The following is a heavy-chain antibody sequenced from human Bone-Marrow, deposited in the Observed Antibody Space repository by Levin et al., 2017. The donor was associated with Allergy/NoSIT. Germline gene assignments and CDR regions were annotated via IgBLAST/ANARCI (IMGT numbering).Heavy chain of an antibody. CDR2: ISSSSSYT. Sequence: SCAASGFTFSDYYMSWIRQAPGKGLEWVSYISSSSSYTNYADSVKGRFTISRDNAKNSLYLQMNSLRAEDTALYYCARVTGRGGRGYWGQGTLVTVSS. V-gene: IGHV3-11*06. CDR3: ARVTGRGGRGY. CDR1: GFTFSDYY. D-gene: IGHD3-16*01. J-gene: IGHJ4*02.